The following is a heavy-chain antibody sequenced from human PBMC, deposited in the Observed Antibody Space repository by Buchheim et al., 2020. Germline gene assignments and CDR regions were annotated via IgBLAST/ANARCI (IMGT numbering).Heavy chain of an antibody. CDR3: ARQGWFGELLSPFDY. CDR1: GYTFTGYY. Sequence: QVQLVQSGAEVKKPGASVKISCKASGYTFTGYYMHWVRQAPGQGLEWMGWISLNSGGTNYAQKFQGRVTMTRATSISTAYMELGRLRSDDTAVYYCARQGWFGELLSPFDYWGQGTL. V-gene: IGHV1-2*02. J-gene: IGHJ4*02. CDR2: ISLNSGGT. D-gene: IGHD3-10*01.